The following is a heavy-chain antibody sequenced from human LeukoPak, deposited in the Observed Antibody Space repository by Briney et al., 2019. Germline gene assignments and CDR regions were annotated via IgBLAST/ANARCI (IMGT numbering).Heavy chain of an antibody. CDR2: INAGNGNT. J-gene: IGHJ5*02. Sequence: GASVKVSCKASGYTFTSYAMHWVRQAPGQRLEWMGWINAGNGNTKYSQKFQGRVTITRDESTSTAYMELSSLRSEDTAVYYCARAVEMASNWFDPWGQGTLVTVSS. CDR1: GYTFTSYA. CDR3: ARAVEMASNWFDP. D-gene: IGHD5-24*01. V-gene: IGHV1-3*01.